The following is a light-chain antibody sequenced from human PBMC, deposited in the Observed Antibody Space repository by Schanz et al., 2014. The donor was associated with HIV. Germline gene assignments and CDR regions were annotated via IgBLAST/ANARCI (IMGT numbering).Light chain of an antibody. CDR1: SSDVGSYKY. Sequence: QSALTQPASVSGSPGQSVTISCTGTSSDVGSYKYVSWYQQHPGKVPKLMIYDVSNRPSGVSNRFSGSKSGNTASLTISGLQAEDEADYYCCSYAGSSTLLFGGGTKLTVL. J-gene: IGLJ2*01. V-gene: IGLV2-23*02. CDR2: DVS. CDR3: CSYAGSSTLL.